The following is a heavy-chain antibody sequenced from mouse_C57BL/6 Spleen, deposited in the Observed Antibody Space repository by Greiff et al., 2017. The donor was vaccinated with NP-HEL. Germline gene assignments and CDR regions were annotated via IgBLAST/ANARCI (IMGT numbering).Heavy chain of an antibody. V-gene: IGHV1-64*01. CDR3: ARTIYDGYYGGMDY. CDR2: IHPNSGST. D-gene: IGHD2-3*01. J-gene: IGHJ4*01. Sequence: QVQLKQPGAELVKPGASVKLSCKASGYTFTSYWMHWVKQRPGQGLEWIGMIHPNSGSTNYNEKFKSKATLTVDKSSSTAYMQLSSLTSEDSAVYYCARTIYDGYYGGMDYWGQGTSVTVSS. CDR1: GYTFTSYW.